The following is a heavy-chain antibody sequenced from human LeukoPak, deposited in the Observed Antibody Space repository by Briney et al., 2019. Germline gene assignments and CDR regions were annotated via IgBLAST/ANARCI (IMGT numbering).Heavy chain of an antibody. J-gene: IGHJ3*02. CDR2: IWYVGSNK. D-gene: IGHD1-1*01. CDR3: AREKPQTNAFDI. Sequence: PGRSLRLSCAASGFTFSSYGMHWVRQAPGKGLEWVAVIWYVGSNKYYADSVKGRFTISRDNSKNTLYLQMNSLRAEDTAVYYCAREKPQTNAFDIWGQGTMVTVSS. V-gene: IGHV3-33*01. CDR1: GFTFSSYG.